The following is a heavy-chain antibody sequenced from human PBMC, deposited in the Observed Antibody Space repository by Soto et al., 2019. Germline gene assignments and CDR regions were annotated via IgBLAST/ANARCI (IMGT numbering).Heavy chain of an antibody. CDR2: IDWDDDK. CDR1: GFSLSTSGMC. J-gene: IGHJ6*02. CDR3: ARIRSLPVEQWLVPGYYYYYGMDV. D-gene: IGHD6-19*01. V-gene: IGHV2-70*01. Sequence: ESGPTLVNPTQTLTLTCTFSGFSLSTSGMCVSWIRQPPGKALEWLALIDWDDDKYYSTSLKTRLTISKDTSKNQVVLTMTNMDPVDEATYYCARIRSLPVEQWLVPGYYYYYGMDVWGQGTTVTVSS.